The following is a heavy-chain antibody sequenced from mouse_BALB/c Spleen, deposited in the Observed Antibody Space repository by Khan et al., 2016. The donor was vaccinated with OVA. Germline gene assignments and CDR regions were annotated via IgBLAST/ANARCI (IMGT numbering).Heavy chain of an antibody. V-gene: IGHV1-7*01. Sequence: VQLKESGAELAKPGASVKMSCKASGYTFINYWILWIKQRPGQGLEWIGYINPSTGYTEYNQNFKDKATLTADISSSTAYMQLSSLTSEDSAVYYCERRGLRWDFDYWGQGTTLTVSS. CDR1: GYTFINYW. J-gene: IGHJ2*01. CDR2: INPSTGYT. D-gene: IGHD1-1*01. CDR3: ERRGLRWDFDY.